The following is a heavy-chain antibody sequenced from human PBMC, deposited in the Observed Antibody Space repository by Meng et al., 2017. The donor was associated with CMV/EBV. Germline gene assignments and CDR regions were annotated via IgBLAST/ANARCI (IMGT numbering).Heavy chain of an antibody. V-gene: IGHV3-30*03. CDR2: IAYDGSDK. Sequence: AFDSTFSSNGRPWSRRAPGRGVEWVAVIAYDGSDKYNADSVRSRFTISGDNSKNTLYLQMNSLRAEDTAVYYCVRYYYDSSGYRFDYWGQGTLVTVSS. CDR1: DSTFSSNG. CDR3: VRYYYDSSGYRFDY. D-gene: IGHD3-22*01. J-gene: IGHJ4*02.